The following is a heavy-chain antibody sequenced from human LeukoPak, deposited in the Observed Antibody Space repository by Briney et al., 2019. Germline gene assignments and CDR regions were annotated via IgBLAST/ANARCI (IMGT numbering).Heavy chain of an antibody. CDR2: IYSGGST. CDR1: GFTVSSNY. J-gene: IGHJ4*02. Sequence: PGGSLRLSCAASGFTVSSNYMSLVRQAPGKGLEWVSVIYSGGSTYYADSVKGRFTISRDNSKNTLYLQMNSLRAEDTAVYYCARTRDFWSGFPFDYWGQGTLVTVSS. CDR3: ARTRDFWSGFPFDY. D-gene: IGHD3-3*01. V-gene: IGHV3-66*01.